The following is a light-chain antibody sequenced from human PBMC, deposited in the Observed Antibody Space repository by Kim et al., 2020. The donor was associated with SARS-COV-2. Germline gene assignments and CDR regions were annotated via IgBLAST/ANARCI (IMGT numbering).Light chain of an antibody. V-gene: IGLV1-40*01. CDR2: GQN. Sequence: QPVLTQPPSVSGAPGQRVTISCTGSSSNIGAGYDVHWYQQLLGSAPKLLLYGQNNRPSGVPDRFSGSKSDTSASLAITGLQAEDEADYYCQSYDRSLSGFVFGTGTKVTVL. CDR1: SSNIGAGYD. J-gene: IGLJ1*01. CDR3: QSYDRSLSGFV.